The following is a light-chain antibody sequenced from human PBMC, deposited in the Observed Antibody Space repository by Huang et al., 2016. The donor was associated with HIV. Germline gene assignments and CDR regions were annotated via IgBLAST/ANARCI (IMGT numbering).Light chain of an antibody. CDR2: KAS. Sequence: DIQMTQSPSTLSASIGDRVTITCRASQSISSWLAWYQQKPGKAPKLLIYKASSLESGVPSRVSGSGSGTEFTFSISSLQPDDFATYYCQQYNRLLTFGGGTKVEVK. J-gene: IGKJ4*01. CDR3: QQYNRLLT. CDR1: QSISSW. V-gene: IGKV1-5*03.